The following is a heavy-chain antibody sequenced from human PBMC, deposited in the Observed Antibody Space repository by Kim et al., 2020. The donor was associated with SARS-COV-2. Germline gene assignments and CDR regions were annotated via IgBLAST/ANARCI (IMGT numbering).Heavy chain of an antibody. D-gene: IGHD3-22*01. Sequence: YNPSLKSRVTISVATSKNQFSLKLSSVTAADTAVYYCAIYYYDSVGWFDPWGQGTLVTVSS. V-gene: IGHV4-31*02. J-gene: IGHJ5*02. CDR3: AIYYYDSVGWFDP.